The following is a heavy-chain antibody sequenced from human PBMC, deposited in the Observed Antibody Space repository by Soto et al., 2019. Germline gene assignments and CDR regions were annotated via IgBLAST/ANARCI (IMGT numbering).Heavy chain of an antibody. CDR2: ISYDGSNK. J-gene: IGHJ6*02. V-gene: IGHV3-30*18. Sequence: GGSLRLSCAASGFTSSSYGMHWVRQAPGKGLEWVAVISYDGSNKYYADSVKGRFTISRDNSKNTLYLQMNSLRAEDTAVYYCAKDNNGMDVWGQGTTVTVSS. CDR1: GFTSSSYG. CDR3: AKDNNGMDV.